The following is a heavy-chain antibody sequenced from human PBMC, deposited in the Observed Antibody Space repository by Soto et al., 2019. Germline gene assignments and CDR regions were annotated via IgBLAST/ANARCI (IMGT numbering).Heavy chain of an antibody. CDR1: GGSFSGYY. Sequence: PSETLSLTCAVYGGSFSGYYWSWIRQPPGKGLEWIGEINHSGSTHYNPSLKSRVTITVDTSKNQFSLKLSSVTAADTAVYYCARHRRLGYYGSGSYVTTIDYYYYYGMDVWGQGTTVTVSS. CDR2: INHSGST. V-gene: IGHV4-34*01. D-gene: IGHD3-10*01. CDR3: ARHRRLGYYGSGSYVTTIDYYYYYGMDV. J-gene: IGHJ6*02.